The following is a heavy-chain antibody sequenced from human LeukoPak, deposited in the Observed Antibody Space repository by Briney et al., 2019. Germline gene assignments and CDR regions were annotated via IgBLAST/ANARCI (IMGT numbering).Heavy chain of an antibody. J-gene: IGHJ4*02. D-gene: IGHD2-21*02. CDR2: ISSSSSTI. Sequence: GGSLRLSCAASGFTFSSYWMSWARQAPGKGLEWVSYISSSSSTIYYADSVKGRFTISRGNAKNSLYLQMNSLRAEDTAVYYCARDRLTTIEGGGYYFDYWGQGTLVTVSS. V-gene: IGHV3-48*01. CDR3: ARDRLTTIEGGGYYFDY. CDR1: GFTFSSYW.